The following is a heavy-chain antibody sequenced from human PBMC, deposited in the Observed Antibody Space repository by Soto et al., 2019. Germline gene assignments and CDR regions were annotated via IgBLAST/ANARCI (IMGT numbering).Heavy chain of an antibody. J-gene: IGHJ6*03. V-gene: IGHV4-34*01. Sequence: SETLSLTCAVYGGSFSGYYWSWIRQPPGKGLEWIGEINHSGSTNYNPSLKSRVTISVDTSKNQFSLKLSSVTAADTAVYYCARSIVLMVYAIPPTYYMDVWGKGTTVTVSS. D-gene: IGHD2-8*01. CDR1: GGSFSGYY. CDR3: ARSIVLMVYAIPPTYYMDV. CDR2: INHSGST.